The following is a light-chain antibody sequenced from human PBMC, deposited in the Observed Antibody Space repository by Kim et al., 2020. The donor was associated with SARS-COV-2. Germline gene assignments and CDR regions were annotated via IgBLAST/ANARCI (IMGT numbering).Light chain of an antibody. CDR2: AAS. V-gene: IGKV1-9*01. J-gene: IGKJ4*01. Sequence: ASVGDRVTIACRASQDIRRYLAWYQQTPGKAPKLLIYAASTLHSGVPSRFSGSGSGTEFTLTINSLQPEDFATYYCQQLDDYPRTFGGGTKVDIK. CDR1: QDIRRY. CDR3: QQLDDYPRT.